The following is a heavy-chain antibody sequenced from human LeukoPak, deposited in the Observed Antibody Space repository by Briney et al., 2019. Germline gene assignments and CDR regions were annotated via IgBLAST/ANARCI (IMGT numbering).Heavy chain of an antibody. Sequence: GGSLRLSCAASGFTFSSYAMSWVRQAPGKGLEWVSAISGSGGSTYYADSVKGRFTISRDNSKKPLYLEMNSLRAEDTAVYSCAKGIYTTGYWGQGNLVTVSS. CDR2: ISGSGGST. CDR1: GFTFSSYA. CDR3: AKGIYTTGY. J-gene: IGHJ4*02. D-gene: IGHD1-1*01. V-gene: IGHV3-23*01.